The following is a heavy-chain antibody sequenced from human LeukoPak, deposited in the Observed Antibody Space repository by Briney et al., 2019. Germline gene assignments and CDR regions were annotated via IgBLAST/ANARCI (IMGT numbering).Heavy chain of an antibody. CDR1: GFTFRTYW. CDR2: IKQDGNEK. J-gene: IGHJ4*02. V-gene: IGHV3-7*01. Sequence: PGGSLRLSCAASGFTFRTYWMSWVRQAPGKGLEWVANIKQDGNEKYYVDSVKGRFTISRDNARDSLYLQMNSLRDDDTSVYFCARDASALYWGRGTLVTVSS. CDR3: ARDASALY. D-gene: IGHD6-19*01.